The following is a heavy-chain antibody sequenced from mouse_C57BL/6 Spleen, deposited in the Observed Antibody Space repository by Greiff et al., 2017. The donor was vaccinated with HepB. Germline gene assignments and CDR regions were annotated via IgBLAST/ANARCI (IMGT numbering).Heavy chain of an antibody. Sequence: VQGVESGAELMKPGASVKLSCKATGYTFTGYWIEWVKQRPGHGLEWIGEILPGSGSTNYNEKFKGKATFTADTSSNTAYMQLSSLTTEDSAIYYCAREGIRDYGSSSWFAYWGQGTLVTVSA. D-gene: IGHD1-1*01. V-gene: IGHV1-9*01. CDR3: AREGIRDYGSSSWFAY. J-gene: IGHJ3*01. CDR1: GYTFTGYW. CDR2: ILPGSGST.